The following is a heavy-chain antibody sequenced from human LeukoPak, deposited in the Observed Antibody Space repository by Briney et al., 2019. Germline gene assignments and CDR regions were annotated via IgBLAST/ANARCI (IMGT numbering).Heavy chain of an antibody. CDR1: GGYISSYY. D-gene: IGHD2-2*02. J-gene: IGHJ3*02. Sequence: ETVSLTCTVSGGYISSYYWSWIGQPPRKGLEWIAYIYYSGSTKYNPSLKSRVTISVDTSKNQFSLKVNFVTAADTAVYYCARHARNILNAYDMWGQGTIATVSS. V-gene: IGHV4-59*08. CDR3: ARHARNILNAYDM. CDR2: IYYSGST.